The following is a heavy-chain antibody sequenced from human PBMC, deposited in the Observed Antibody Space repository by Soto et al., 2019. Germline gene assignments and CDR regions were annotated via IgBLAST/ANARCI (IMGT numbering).Heavy chain of an antibody. V-gene: IGHV3-53*01. CDR3: ARITYYNSGTIFEH. CDR2: IYAGSIT. Sequence: GGSLRLSCAASGFTVTSNYMSWVRQAAGRGLEWVSVIYAGSITFYADSVKGRFTISRDSSKNSLYLEMNSLRAEDTAVYYRARITYYNSGTIFEHWGQGTLFTVSS. CDR1: GFTVTSNY. J-gene: IGHJ4*02. D-gene: IGHD3-10*01.